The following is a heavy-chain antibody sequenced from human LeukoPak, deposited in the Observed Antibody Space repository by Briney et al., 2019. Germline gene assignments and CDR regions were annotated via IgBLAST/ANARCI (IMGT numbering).Heavy chain of an antibody. Sequence: ASVKVSCKASGYTFTSYGISWVRQAPGQGLEWMGWISAYNGNTNYAQKLQGRVTMTTDTSTSTAYMELRSLRSDDTAVYYCARDRSVVRGVIRYFDLWGRGTLVTVSS. V-gene: IGHV1-18*01. CDR1: GYTFTSYG. CDR2: ISAYNGNT. D-gene: IGHD3-10*01. CDR3: ARDRSVVRGVIRYFDL. J-gene: IGHJ2*01.